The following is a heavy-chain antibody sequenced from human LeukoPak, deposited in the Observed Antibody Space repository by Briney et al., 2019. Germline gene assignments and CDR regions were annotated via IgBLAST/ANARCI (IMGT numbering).Heavy chain of an antibody. J-gene: IGHJ4*02. CDR2: IYTSGST. Sequence: NPSETLSLTCTVSGGSISSGNYYWSWIRQPAGKGLEWIGRIYTSGSTNYNPSLKSRVTISVDTSKNQFSLKLSSVTAADTAVYYCARNIPARPQDYWGQGTLVTVSS. CDR3: ARNIPARPQDY. D-gene: IGHD6-6*01. V-gene: IGHV4-61*02. CDR1: GGSISSGNYY.